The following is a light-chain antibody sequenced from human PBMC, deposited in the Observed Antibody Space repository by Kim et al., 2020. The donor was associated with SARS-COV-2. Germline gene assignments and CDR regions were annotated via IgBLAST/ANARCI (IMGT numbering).Light chain of an antibody. CDR2: KDS. CDR3: QVWDSGSWV. J-gene: IGLJ3*02. Sequence: SVVRGQTARLTCGGNNIQTLNVHWYRQKPGQAPVLVMSKDSKRPSGIPERFSGSNSGNTATLTISTAQADDEADYYCQVWDSGSWVFGGGTKLTVL. V-gene: IGLV3-9*01. CDR1: NIQTLN.